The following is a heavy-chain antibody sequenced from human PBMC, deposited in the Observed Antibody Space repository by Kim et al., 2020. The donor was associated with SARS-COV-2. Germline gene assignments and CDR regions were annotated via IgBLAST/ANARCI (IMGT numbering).Heavy chain of an antibody. D-gene: IGHD5-12*01. V-gene: IGHV3-11*06. CDR1: GFTFSDYY. CDR3: ARDKYSGYETYYYYGMDV. J-gene: IGHJ6*02. CDR2: ISSSSSYT. Sequence: GGSLRLSCAASGFTFSDYYMSWIRQAPGKGLEWVSYISSSSSYTNYADSVKGRFTISRDNAKNSLYLQMNSLRAEDTAVYYCARDKYSGYETYYYYGMDVWGQGTTVTVSS.